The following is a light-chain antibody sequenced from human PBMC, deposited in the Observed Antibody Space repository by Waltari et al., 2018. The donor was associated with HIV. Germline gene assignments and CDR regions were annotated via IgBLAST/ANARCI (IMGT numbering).Light chain of an antibody. Sequence: ELVLTQPPGTLSLSPGERVTLSCRASQSVSSSYLAGYQQKPGQAPRLLIYGASSRATGIPDRFSGSGSGTDFTLTISRLEPEDFAVYYCQQYGSSPQTFGQGTKVEIK. CDR1: QSVSSSY. CDR3: QQYGSSPQT. V-gene: IGKV3-20*01. CDR2: GAS. J-gene: IGKJ1*01.